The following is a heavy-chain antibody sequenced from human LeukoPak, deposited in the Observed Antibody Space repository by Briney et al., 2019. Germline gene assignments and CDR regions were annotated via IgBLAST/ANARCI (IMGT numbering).Heavy chain of an antibody. J-gene: IGHJ4*02. D-gene: IGHD4-17*01. CDR3: ARAAVTTASSFDY. V-gene: IGHV3-23*01. CDR2: ISGSGGNT. CDR1: GFTFSSYA. Sequence: GGSLRLSCAASGFTFSSYAMSWVRQAPGKGPKWVSTISGSGGNTDYADSVKGRFTISRDNSKNTLYLQMNSLRAEDTAVYYCARAAVTTASSFDYWGQGTLVTVSS.